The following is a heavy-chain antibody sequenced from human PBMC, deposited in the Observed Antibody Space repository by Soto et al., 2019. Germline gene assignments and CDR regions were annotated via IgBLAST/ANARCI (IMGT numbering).Heavy chain of an antibody. D-gene: IGHD4-17*01. CDR3: ARVSTGWFDP. CDR1: GGSISSGGYY. CDR2: IYYSGST. Sequence: SETLSLTCTVSGGSISSGGYYWSWIRQHPGKGLEWIGYIYYSGSTYYNPSLKSRVTISVDTSKNQFSLKLSSVTAADTAVYYCARVSTGWFDPWGQGTLVTAPQ. V-gene: IGHV4-31*03. J-gene: IGHJ5*02.